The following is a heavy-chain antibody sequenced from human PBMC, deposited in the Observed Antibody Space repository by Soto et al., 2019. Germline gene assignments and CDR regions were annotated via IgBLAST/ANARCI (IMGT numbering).Heavy chain of an antibody. J-gene: IGHJ3*02. D-gene: IGHD3-10*02. Sequence: EVQLVESGGGLVKPGGSLRLSCAASGFTFSSYSMNWVRQAPGKGLEWVSSISSSSSNINNADSVKGRFTISRDNVKNSLYLQMNCLRAEDTAVYYCARILFGYDAFDIWGQGTMVTVSS. V-gene: IGHV3-21*01. CDR1: GFTFSSYS. CDR3: ARILFGYDAFDI. CDR2: ISSSSSNI.